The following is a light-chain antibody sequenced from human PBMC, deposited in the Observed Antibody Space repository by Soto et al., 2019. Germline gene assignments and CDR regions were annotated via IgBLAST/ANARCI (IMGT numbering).Light chain of an antibody. J-gene: IGKJ4*01. Sequence: VLTQSPGTLSLSPGERATLSCRAGQSVSSDLAWYQQKPGQAPRLLIYDASNRATGIPARFSGSGSGTDFTLTISSLEPEDFAVYYCQQRSNWPPRFTFGGGTKVDNK. CDR2: DAS. CDR1: QSVSSD. CDR3: QQRSNWPPRFT. V-gene: IGKV3-11*01.